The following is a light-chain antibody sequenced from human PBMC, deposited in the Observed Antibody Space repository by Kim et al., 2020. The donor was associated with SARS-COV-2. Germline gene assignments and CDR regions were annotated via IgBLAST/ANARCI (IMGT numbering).Light chain of an antibody. CDR3: SSYTSTNTFV. CDR2: DVN. J-gene: IGLJ1*01. Sequence: QSTPLPCTGTIRDCSGYNYFSWYQPHPGKAPKLIIYDVNERPSGVSNRFSGSKSGNTASLTISGLQAKDEADYYCSSYTSTNTFVFGTGTKVTVL. CDR1: IRDCSGYNY. V-gene: IGLV2-14*04.